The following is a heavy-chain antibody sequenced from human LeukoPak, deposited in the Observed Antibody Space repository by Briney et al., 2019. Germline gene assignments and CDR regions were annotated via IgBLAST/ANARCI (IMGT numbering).Heavy chain of an antibody. CDR1: GFTFSSYG. Sequence: GGSLRLSCAASGFTFSSYGTHWVRQAPGKGLEWVAVISYDGSNKYYADSVKGRFTISRDDSKNTLYLQMNSLRAEDTAVYYCAKDPYYYDSSGYYGGYFQHWGQGTLVTVSS. D-gene: IGHD3-22*01. CDR3: AKDPYYYDSSGYYGGYFQH. J-gene: IGHJ1*01. V-gene: IGHV3-30*18. CDR2: ISYDGSNK.